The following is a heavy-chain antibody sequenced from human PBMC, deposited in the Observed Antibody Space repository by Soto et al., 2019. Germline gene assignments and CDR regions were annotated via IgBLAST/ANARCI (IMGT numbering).Heavy chain of an antibody. CDR3: AREYSYGYVRAFDI. CDR2: IYYSGST. Sequence: QVQLQESGPGLVKPSQTLSLTCTVSGGSISSGGYYWSWIRQHPGKGLEWIGYIYYSGSTYYNPSLKSRVTXXVXTFXNQFSLKLSSVTAADTAVYYCAREYSYGYVRAFDIWGQGTMVTVSS. D-gene: IGHD5-18*01. J-gene: IGHJ3*02. V-gene: IGHV4-31*03. CDR1: GGSISSGGYY.